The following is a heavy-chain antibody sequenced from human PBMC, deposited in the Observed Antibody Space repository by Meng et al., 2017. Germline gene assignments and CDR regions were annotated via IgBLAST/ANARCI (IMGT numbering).Heavy chain of an antibody. V-gene: IGHV4-61*02. CDR2: IYTSGST. D-gene: IGHD4-17*01. J-gene: IGHJ4*02. CDR1: GGSISSDIYY. Sequence: QVRQREAGPGLVKPSQTLSLTCTVSGGSISSDIYYWGWSRQLAGTGLEWIGRIYTSGSTNYNPSLKSRVTISVDTSKNQFSLKLSSVTAADTAVYYCARGVDYGDYEVVDYWGQGTLVTVSS. CDR3: ARGVDYGDYEVVDY.